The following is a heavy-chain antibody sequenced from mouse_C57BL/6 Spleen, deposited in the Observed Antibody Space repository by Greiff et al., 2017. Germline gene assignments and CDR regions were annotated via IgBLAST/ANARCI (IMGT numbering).Heavy chain of an antibody. Sequence: VQLVESGPGLVAPSPRLSITCTVSGFSLTSYGVSWVRQPPGKGLEWLGVIWGDGSTSYHSALISRLSISKDNSTSKVFVKLNSLQTDDTATYYCASYDYDGYYLDYWGQGTTLTVSS. D-gene: IGHD2-4*01. V-gene: IGHV2-3*01. CDR2: IWGDGST. J-gene: IGHJ2*01. CDR1: GFSLTSYG. CDR3: ASYDYDGYYLDY.